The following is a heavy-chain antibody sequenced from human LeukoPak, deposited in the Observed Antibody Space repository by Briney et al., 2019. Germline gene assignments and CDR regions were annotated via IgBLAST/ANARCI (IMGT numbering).Heavy chain of an antibody. CDR2: ISDSGDIT. CDR3: SKDRAGYSGARGFDY. D-gene: IGHD5-12*01. J-gene: IGHJ4*02. V-gene: IGHV3-23*01. CDR1: GFTFSSYA. Sequence: PGGSLRLSCAASGFTFSSYAMSWVRQAPGKGLEWVSRISDSGDITYYADSVKGRFTISRDNSKNTLYLQMNSLRAEDTAVYYSSKDRAGYSGARGFDYWGQGTLVTVSS.